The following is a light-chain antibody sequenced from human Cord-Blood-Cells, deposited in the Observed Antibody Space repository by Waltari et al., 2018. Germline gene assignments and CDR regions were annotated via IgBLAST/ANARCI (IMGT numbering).Light chain of an antibody. Sequence: QSVLTQPPSASGTPGQRVPISCSGSRSNIGSNTANWYQQLPGTAPKLLIYSNNQRPSGVPDRFSGSKSGTSASLAISGLQSEDEADYYCAAWDDSLNGPVFGGGTKLTVL. CDR3: AAWDDSLNGPV. CDR1: RSNIGSNT. CDR2: SNN. V-gene: IGLV1-44*01. J-gene: IGLJ3*02.